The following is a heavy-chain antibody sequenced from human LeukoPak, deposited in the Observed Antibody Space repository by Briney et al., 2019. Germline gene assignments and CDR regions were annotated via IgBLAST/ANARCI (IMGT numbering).Heavy chain of an antibody. CDR2: INHSGST. Sequence: TSETLSLTCAVYGGSFSGYYWSWIRQPPGKGLEWIGEINHSGSTNYNPSLKSRVTISVDTSKNQFSLKLSSVTAEDTAVYYCARVLVGVGSAYYWSFDLWGRGTLVTVSS. CDR3: ARVLVGVGSAYYWSFDL. CDR1: GGSFSGYY. V-gene: IGHV4-34*01. D-gene: IGHD3-22*01. J-gene: IGHJ2*01.